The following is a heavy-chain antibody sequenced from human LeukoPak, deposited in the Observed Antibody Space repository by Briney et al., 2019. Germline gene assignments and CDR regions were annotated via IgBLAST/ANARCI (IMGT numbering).Heavy chain of an antibody. CDR3: ARGQPRYFGWLGVNWFDP. Sequence: SETLSLTCTVSGASISSGGTFWTWIRQPPGKGLEWIGYMYYSGGTYYNPSLKSRVTISVDTSKNLFSLKLSYVTAADTAVYYFARGQPRYFGWLGVNWFDPWGQGTLVTVPS. J-gene: IGHJ5*02. D-gene: IGHD3-9*01. CDR2: MYYSGGT. V-gene: IGHV4-30-4*08. CDR1: GASISSGGTF.